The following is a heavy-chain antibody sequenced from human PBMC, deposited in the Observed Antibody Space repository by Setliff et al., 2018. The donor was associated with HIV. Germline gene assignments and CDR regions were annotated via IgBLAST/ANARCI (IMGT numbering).Heavy chain of an antibody. CDR1: GFTFTSSA. CDR2: IVVGSGNT. V-gene: IGHV1-58*01. J-gene: IGHJ4*02. D-gene: IGHD3-22*01. CDR3: AAGTYYYDSSGYRYFDY. Sequence: SVKVSCKASGFTFTSSAVQWVRQARGQRLEWIGWIVVGSGNTNYAQKFQERVTITRDMSTSTAYMELSSLRSEGTAVYYCAAGTYYYDSSGYRYFDYWGQGTLVTVSS.